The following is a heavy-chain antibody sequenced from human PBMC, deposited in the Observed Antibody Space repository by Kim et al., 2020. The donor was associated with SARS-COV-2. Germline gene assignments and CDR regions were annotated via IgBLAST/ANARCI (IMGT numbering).Heavy chain of an antibody. CDR3: ARHYYGSGERAYFDY. J-gene: IGHJ4*02. V-gene: IGHV5-51*01. D-gene: IGHD3-10*01. Sequence: PSFQAPVTISADKSISTAYLKWSSLKASDTAMYYCARHYYGSGERAYFDYWGQGTLVTVSS.